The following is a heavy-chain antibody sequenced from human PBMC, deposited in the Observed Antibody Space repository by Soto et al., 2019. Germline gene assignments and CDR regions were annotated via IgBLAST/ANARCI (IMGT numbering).Heavy chain of an antibody. Sequence: EVQLVESGGGLVQPGGSLRLSCAASGFTFSDYWMSWVRQAPGKGLECVANIKTDGSEKYYVDPVKGRFTISRDNAKNSLYLQMNGLSAEDQAVDFCARSMGRAGPDYWRRGAVVAVSS. J-gene: IGHJ4*02. D-gene: IGHD3-10*01. V-gene: IGHV3-7*05. CDR1: GFTFSDYW. CDR3: ARSMGRAGPDY. CDR2: IKTDGSEK.